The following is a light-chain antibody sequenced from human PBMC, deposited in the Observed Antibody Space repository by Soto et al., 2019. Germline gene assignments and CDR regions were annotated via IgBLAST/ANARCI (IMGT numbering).Light chain of an antibody. J-gene: IGLJ2*01. V-gene: IGLV4-69*01. CDR2: VNSDGSH. Sequence: QLVLTQSPSASASLGASVKLTCTLSSGHSSYAIAWHQQQPEKGPRYLMKVNSDGSHTKGDGIPDRFSGSSSGAERYLTISSLQSEDEADYHCQTWGTGTKVVFGGGTKLTVL. CDR3: QTWGTGTKVV. CDR1: SGHSSYA.